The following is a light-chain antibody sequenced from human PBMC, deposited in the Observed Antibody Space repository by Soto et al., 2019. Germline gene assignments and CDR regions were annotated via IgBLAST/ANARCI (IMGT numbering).Light chain of an antibody. V-gene: IGKV1-39*01. CDR1: QSISAY. Sequence: DIKMTQSPSSLSASVGDRVTITCRASQSISAYLNWYQQKPGKAPKLLIYAASSLQSGVPSRFSGSGSGTDFTLTISSLQPEDFATYFCQQCYNLPRTFGQGTKLEIK. J-gene: IGKJ2*01. CDR3: QQCYNLPRT. CDR2: AAS.